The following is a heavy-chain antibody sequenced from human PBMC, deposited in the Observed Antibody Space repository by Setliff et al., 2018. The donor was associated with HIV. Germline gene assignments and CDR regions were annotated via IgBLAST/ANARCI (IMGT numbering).Heavy chain of an antibody. Sequence: GESLKISCAASGFTFSTYSMNWVRQAPGKGLEWVSYISSTSTTIYYADSVKGRFTISRDDAEKTLYLQMNSLRVEDTAVYFCARDRPTGWFPDYWGQGTLVTVSS. D-gene: IGHD6-19*01. CDR1: GFTFSTYS. CDR2: ISSTSTTI. V-gene: IGHV3-48*04. CDR3: ARDRPTGWFPDY. J-gene: IGHJ4*02.